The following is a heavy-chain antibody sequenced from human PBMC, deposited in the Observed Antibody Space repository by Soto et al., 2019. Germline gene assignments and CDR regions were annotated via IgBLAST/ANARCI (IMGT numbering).Heavy chain of an antibody. CDR3: ALMARLPGSDRYQTDF. Sequence: SVKVSCKASGVSFSTYTVYWVRRAPGHALEWVGGINPTFDILKYALGLQGRIAISADKSTTTSYMELSSLRSEDTAIYFCALMARLPGSDRYQTDFWGQGTLVTVSS. CDR1: GVSFSTYT. V-gene: IGHV1-69*10. D-gene: IGHD2-2*01. J-gene: IGHJ4*02. CDR2: INPTFDIL.